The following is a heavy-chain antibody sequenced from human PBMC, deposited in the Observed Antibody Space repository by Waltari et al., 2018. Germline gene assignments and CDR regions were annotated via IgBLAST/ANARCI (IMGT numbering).Heavy chain of an antibody. Sequence: QFTLKESGPVLVKPTATLTLTCSVSGFSLSNTSMRVSWILQPPGKALEWLAHIFSNEEKADSTSLESRLTISKDTSKSQVGLTMTNVDPVDTATYYCARMSCSTTSCYTSYGFDPWGQGTLVTVS. J-gene: IGHJ5*02. D-gene: IGHD2-2*02. CDR3: ARMSCSTTSCYTSYGFDP. CDR2: IFSNEEK. CDR1: GFSLSNTSMR. V-gene: IGHV2-26*01.